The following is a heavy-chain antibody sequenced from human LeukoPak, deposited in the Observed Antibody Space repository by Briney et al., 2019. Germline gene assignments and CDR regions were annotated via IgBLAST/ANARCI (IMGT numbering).Heavy chain of an antibody. J-gene: IGHJ4*02. CDR2: IHYDERRK. Sequence: GGSLRLSCAASGFIFSTFGMHWVRQAPGKGLEWVAFIHYDERRKDYADSVKGRFTISRDNYENTLFLQMNSLRFDDTAFYYCAKDRFSGNTPVPPADSWGQGTLVIVSS. V-gene: IGHV3-30*02. CDR3: AKDRFSGNTPVPPADS. D-gene: IGHD3-10*01. CDR1: GFIFSTFG.